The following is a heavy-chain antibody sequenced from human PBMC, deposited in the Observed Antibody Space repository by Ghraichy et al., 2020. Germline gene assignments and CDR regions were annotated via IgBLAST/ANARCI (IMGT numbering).Heavy chain of an antibody. CDR3: ARDRQAGRDY. CDR2: INPKSGGT. V-gene: IGHV1-2*02. Sequence: ASVKVSCKASGYTFTGYYMHWVRQAPGQGLEWMGWINPKSGGTNYAQKFQGRVTMTSGTSTSTVYMELSRLRSDDTAVYYCARDRQAGRDYWGQGTPVTVSS. CDR1: GYTFTGYY. D-gene: IGHD6-19*01. J-gene: IGHJ4*02.